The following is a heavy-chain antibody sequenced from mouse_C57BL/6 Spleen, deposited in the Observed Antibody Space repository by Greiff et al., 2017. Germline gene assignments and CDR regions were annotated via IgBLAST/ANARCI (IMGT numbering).Heavy chain of an antibody. CDR3: ARSPYYYGSSYDYAMDY. D-gene: IGHD1-1*01. V-gene: IGHV1-4*01. Sequence: VQLQQSGAELARPGASVKMSCKASGYTFTSYTMHWVKQRPGQGLEWIGYINPSSGYTKYNQKFKDKATLTADKSSSTAYMQLSSLTSEDSAVYYCARSPYYYGSSYDYAMDYWGQGTSVTVSS. J-gene: IGHJ4*01. CDR2: INPSSGYT. CDR1: GYTFTSYT.